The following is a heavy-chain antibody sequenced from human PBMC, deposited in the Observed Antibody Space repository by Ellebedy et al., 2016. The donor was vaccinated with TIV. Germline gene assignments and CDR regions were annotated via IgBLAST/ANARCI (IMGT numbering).Heavy chain of an antibody. CDR3: AGYGWPANFDP. D-gene: IGHD6-13*01. CDR2: IEEDETEQ. CDR1: GFIFSSYW. J-gene: IGHJ5*02. V-gene: IGHV3-7*01. Sequence: GESLKISCAASGFIFSSYWMAWVLQAPGKGLERVANIEEDETEQYYAESVKGRFTISRDNAKNSLYLEMNSQRAEDTTLYYCAGYGWPANFDPWGQGTLVTVSS.